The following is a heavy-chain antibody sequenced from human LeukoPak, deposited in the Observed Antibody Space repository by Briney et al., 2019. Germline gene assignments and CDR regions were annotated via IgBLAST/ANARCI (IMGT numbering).Heavy chain of an antibody. CDR1: GFTFSSYA. Sequence: GGSLRLSCAASGFTFSSYAMSWVRQAPGKGLEWVSAISGSGGSTYYADSVKGRFTISRDNSKNTLYLQMNSLRAEDTAVYYCARLYSSTWENYFDYWGQGTLVTVSS. V-gene: IGHV3-23*01. D-gene: IGHD6-13*01. J-gene: IGHJ4*02. CDR3: ARLYSSTWENYFDY. CDR2: ISGSGGST.